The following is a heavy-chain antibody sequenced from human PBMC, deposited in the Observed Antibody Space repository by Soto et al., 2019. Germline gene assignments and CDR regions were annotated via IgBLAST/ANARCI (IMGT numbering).Heavy chain of an antibody. Sequence: VQLGESGGGLVQPGGSLRLSCAASGFTFSSYWIHWVRQAPGKGLVWVSRIKGDGSRTDYADSVKGRFTISRDNAKNTVYLQMNSLRDEDTAVYYCARGLPGYYGMDVWGQGTTVTVSS. J-gene: IGHJ6*02. V-gene: IGHV3-74*01. CDR2: IKGDGSRT. D-gene: IGHD4-17*01. CDR3: ARGLPGYYGMDV. CDR1: GFTFSSYW.